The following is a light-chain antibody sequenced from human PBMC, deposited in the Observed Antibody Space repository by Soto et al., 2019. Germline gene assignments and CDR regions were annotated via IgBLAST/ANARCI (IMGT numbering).Light chain of an antibody. CDR3: QHYGGSPLYT. J-gene: IGKJ2*01. Sequence: EIVLTQSPGTLSLSPGERATISCRASQTLISNHLAWYQQKPGQAPRLLIYDTSRRATGSRGRFSGSASGTDFTLTVSRLEPEDFAVYYCQHYGGSPLYTFGQGTKIEIK. V-gene: IGKV3-20*01. CDR2: DTS. CDR1: QTLISNH.